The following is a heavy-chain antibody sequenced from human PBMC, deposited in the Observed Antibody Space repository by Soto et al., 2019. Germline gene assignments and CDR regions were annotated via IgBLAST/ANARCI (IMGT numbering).Heavy chain of an antibody. Sequence: SETLSLTCTVSGGSIRTYYWSWIRQPPGKGLEWIGYIYYSGSTNYNPSLKSRVTISVDTSKNQFSLKLSSVTAADTAVYYCARDIANRYSGYDFPYYYGMDVWGQGTTVTVSS. CDR2: IYYSGST. CDR1: GGSIRTYY. D-gene: IGHD5-12*01. J-gene: IGHJ6*02. CDR3: ARDIANRYSGYDFPYYYGMDV. V-gene: IGHV4-59*01.